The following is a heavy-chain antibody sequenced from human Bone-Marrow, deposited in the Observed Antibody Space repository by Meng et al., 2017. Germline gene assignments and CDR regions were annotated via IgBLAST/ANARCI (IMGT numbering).Heavy chain of an antibody. CDR2: INHSGST. D-gene: IGHD5-18*01. CDR3: ARVSDTAMVTGRVSFDP. J-gene: IGHJ5*02. V-gene: IGHV4-34*01. Sequence: GSLRLSCAVYGGSFSGYYWSWIRQPLGKGLEWIGEINHSGSTNYNPSLKSRVTISVDTSKNQFSLKLSSVTAADTAVYYCARVSDTAMVTGRVSFDPWGQGTLVTVSS. CDR1: GGSFSGYY.